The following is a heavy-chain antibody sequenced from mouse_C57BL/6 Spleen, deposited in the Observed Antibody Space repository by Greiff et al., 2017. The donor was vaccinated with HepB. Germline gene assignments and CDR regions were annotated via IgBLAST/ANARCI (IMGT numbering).Heavy chain of an antibody. Sequence: EVMLVESGGGLVKPGGSLKLSCAASGFTFSDYGMHWVRQAPEKGLEWVAYISSGSSTIYYADTVKGRFTISRDNDKNTLFLQMTSLRSEDTAMYYCARNLLLPYYYAMDYWGQGTSVTVSS. V-gene: IGHV5-17*01. J-gene: IGHJ4*01. CDR1: GFTFSDYG. D-gene: IGHD1-1*01. CDR2: ISSGSSTI. CDR3: ARNLLLPYYYAMDY.